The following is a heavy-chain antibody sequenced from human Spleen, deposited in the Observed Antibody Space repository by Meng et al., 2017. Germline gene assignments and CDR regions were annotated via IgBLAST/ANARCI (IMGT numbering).Heavy chain of an antibody. Sequence: SVKVSCKASGYTFTSYGISWVRQAPGQGLEWMGGINAVFVTTNYAQKFQGRVTITTDESTSTVYMELTRLTSEDTAVYFCARKAGNCVSTTCYSLDFWGQGTLVTVSS. CDR2: INAVFVTT. V-gene: IGHV1-69*05. CDR3: ARKAGNCVSTTCYSLDF. J-gene: IGHJ4*02. CDR1: GYTFTSYG. D-gene: IGHD2-2*01.